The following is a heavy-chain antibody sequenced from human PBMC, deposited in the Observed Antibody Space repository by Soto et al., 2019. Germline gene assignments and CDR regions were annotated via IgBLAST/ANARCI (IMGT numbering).Heavy chain of an antibody. J-gene: IGHJ4*02. CDR1: GFTFTSSS. D-gene: IGHD5-12*01. CDR3: AADIVSGHDSNCFDY. Sequence: ASVKVSCKASGFTFTSSSVQWVRQARGQRLEWIGWIVVGSGNTNYAQKFQERVTITRDMSTSTAYMELSSLRSEDTAVYYCAADIVSGHDSNCFDYWGQGTLVTVSS. CDR2: IVVGSGNT. V-gene: IGHV1-58*01.